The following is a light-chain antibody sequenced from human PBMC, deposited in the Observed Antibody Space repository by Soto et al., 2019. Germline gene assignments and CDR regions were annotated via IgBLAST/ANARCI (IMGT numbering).Light chain of an antibody. Sequence: EIVLTQSPGTLSLSPGATATLSCRASQSVSRNYLAWFQQKPGQAPRLLIHGASSRAAGTPDRFSGSGSGTDFSLTISRLEPEDFALYYCHHYGDSPIYTFGPGTKLDFK. CDR2: GAS. CDR3: HHYGDSPIYT. J-gene: IGKJ3*01. V-gene: IGKV3-20*01. CDR1: QSVSRNY.